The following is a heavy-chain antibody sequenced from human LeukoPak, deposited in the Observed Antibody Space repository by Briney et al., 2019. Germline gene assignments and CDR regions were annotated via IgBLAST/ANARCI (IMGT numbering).Heavy chain of an antibody. V-gene: IGHV4-59*01. D-gene: IGHD2-2*02. CDR3: ARAYTSWSFDY. CDR2: IYYSGNT. CDR1: GVSITTYY. Sequence: PSETLSLTCTVSGVSITTYYWSWIRQPPGKGLEWIGFIYYSGNTNYNPSLKSRVTISVDTSKNQFSLKLSSVTAADTAVYYCARAYTSWSFDYWGQGTLVTVSS. J-gene: IGHJ4*02.